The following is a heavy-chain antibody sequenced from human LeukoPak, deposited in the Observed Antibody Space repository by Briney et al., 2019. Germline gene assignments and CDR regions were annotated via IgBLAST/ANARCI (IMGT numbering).Heavy chain of an antibody. CDR3: AVATDYYYYYMDV. V-gene: IGHV3-23*01. D-gene: IGHD1-26*01. CDR1: GFTFSSYE. CDR2: ISGSGGST. Sequence: GGSLRLSCAASGFTFSSYEMNWVRQAPGKGLEWVSAISGSGGSTYYADSVKGRFTIFRDNSKNTLYLQMNSLRAEDTAVYYCAVATDYYYYYMDVWGKGTTVTISS. J-gene: IGHJ6*03.